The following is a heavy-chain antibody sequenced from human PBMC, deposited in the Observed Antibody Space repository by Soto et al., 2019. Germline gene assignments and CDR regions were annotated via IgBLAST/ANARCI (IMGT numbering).Heavy chain of an antibody. D-gene: IGHD1-7*01. CDR1: SGSINSFY. CDR2: IHSSGTT. V-gene: IGHV4-4*07. CDR3: ARDRIIGTSYSDY. Sequence: SETLSLTCTVSSGSINSFYSAWMRQPAGKGLEWIGRIHSSGTTNYNPSLSSRVTMSVDPSKNQFSLRLTSVTAADTAVYYCARDRIIGTSYSDYWGQGIMVTVYS. J-gene: IGHJ4*02.